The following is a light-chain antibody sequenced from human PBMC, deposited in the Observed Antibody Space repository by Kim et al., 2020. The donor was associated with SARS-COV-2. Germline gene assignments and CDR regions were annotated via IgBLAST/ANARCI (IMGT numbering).Light chain of an antibody. CDR1: NRHTNYA. CDR3: QTWGTGIGV. V-gene: IGLV4-69*01. Sequence: ASVKLPCTLGNRHTNYAVGWHQQQPVKGPRSLMKVTSDGCHTTGPGIPDRFSGHCSGAARSLTISGLQSEDEADYYCQTWGTGIGVFGAGTQLTVL. J-gene: IGLJ3*02. CDR2: VTSDGCH.